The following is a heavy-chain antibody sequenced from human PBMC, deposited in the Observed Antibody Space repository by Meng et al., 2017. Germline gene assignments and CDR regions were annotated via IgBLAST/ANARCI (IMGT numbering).Heavy chain of an antibody. D-gene: IGHD6-25*01. CDR2: INPKSGDT. J-gene: IGHJ4*02. CDR3: ARDEDISAAGKLFGDY. V-gene: IGHV1-2*06. CDR1: RYNFPDYY. Sequence: QVRLVQAGAGGTKPGASVKVPCKPSRYNFPDYYIHWVRRAPGQGLEWMGRINPKSGDTHYAQKFQARVTMTGDTSISTAYMELSGLRSDDTAMYYCARDEDISAAGKLFGDYWGQGTLVTVSS.